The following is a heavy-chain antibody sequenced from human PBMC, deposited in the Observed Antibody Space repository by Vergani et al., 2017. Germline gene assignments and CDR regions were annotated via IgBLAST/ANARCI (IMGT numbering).Heavy chain of an antibody. CDR1: GGSIRSDSYY. CDR3: AAGFSYRPNHYYGMDV. CDR2: MYTSGST. V-gene: IGHV4-61*02. Sequence: QVQLQESGPGLVKPSQTLSLTCTVSGGSIRSDSYYWNWIRQPAGKGLEWIGRMYTSGSTNYNPSLKSRVTMSVDTSKNQFSLKLSSVTAADTAVYYCAAGFSYRPNHYYGMDVWGQGTTVTVSS. J-gene: IGHJ6*02. D-gene: IGHD1-14*01.